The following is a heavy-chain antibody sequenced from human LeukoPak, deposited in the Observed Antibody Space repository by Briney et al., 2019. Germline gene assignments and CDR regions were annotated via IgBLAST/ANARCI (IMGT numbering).Heavy chain of an antibody. CDR2: IYYSGST. V-gene: IGHV4-39*01. J-gene: IGHJ4*02. Sequence: PSETLSLTCTVSGGSISSSSYYWGWIRQPPGKGLEWIGRIYYSGSTYYNPSLKSRVTISVDTSKNQFSLKLSSVTAADTAVYYCARHNPSRYYYGSGTYFGYWGQGTLVTVSS. CDR1: GGSISSSSYY. D-gene: IGHD3-10*01. CDR3: ARHNPSRYYYGSGTYFGY.